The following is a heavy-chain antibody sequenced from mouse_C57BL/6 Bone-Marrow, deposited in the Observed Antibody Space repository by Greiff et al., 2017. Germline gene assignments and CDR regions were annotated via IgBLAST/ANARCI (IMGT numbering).Heavy chain of an antibody. Sequence: QVQLKQPGAELVKPGASVKMSCKASGYTFTSYWITWVKQRPGQGLEWIGDIYPGSGSTNYNEKFKSKATLTVDTSSSTAYMQLSSLTSEDSAVYYCARSGITTVADVWGTGTTVTVSS. J-gene: IGHJ1*03. D-gene: IGHD1-1*01. V-gene: IGHV1-55*01. CDR2: IYPGSGST. CDR1: GYTFTSYW. CDR3: ARSGITTVADV.